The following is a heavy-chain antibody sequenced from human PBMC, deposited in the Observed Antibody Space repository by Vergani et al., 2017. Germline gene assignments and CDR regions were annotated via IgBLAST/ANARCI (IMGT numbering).Heavy chain of an antibody. V-gene: IGHV5-51*01. CDR3: ARLVTILKSHYYYMDV. Sequence: EVQLVQSGAEVKKPGESLKISCKGSGYSFTSYWIGWVRQMPGKGLEWMGIIYPGDSDTRYSPSFQGQVTISADKSISSAYLQWGSLKASDTAMYYCARLVTILKSHYYYMDVWGKGTTVTVSS. CDR1: GYSFTSYW. D-gene: IGHD3-3*01. J-gene: IGHJ6*03. CDR2: IYPGDSDT.